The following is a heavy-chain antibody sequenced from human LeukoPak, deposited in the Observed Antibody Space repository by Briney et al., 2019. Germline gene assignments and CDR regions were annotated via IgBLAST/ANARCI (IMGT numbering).Heavy chain of an antibody. D-gene: IGHD3-10*01. CDR3: ARKLWFGEPGDY. J-gene: IGHJ4*02. Sequence: VQPGGSLRLSCAASGFPFSGYWMSWVRQAPGKGLEWVASIKEDGSEKYYVDSVRGRLTISRDNAKNSLFLQMISLRAEDTAVYYCARKLWFGEPGDYWGQGTLVTVSS. CDR2: IKEDGSEK. CDR1: GFPFSGYW. V-gene: IGHV3-7*01.